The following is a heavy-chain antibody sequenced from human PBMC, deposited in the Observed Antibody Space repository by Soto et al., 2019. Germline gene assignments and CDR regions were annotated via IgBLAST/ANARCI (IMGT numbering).Heavy chain of an antibody. CDR2: ISGSGGST. J-gene: IGHJ4*02. CDR1: GFTFSSYA. Sequence: GGSLRLSCAASGFTFSSYAMSWVRQAPGKGLEWVSAISGSGGSTYYADSVKGRFTISRDNSKNTLYLQMNSLRVEDTAVYYCAKLSIVVVPAAMNGWGQGTLVTVSS. D-gene: IGHD2-2*01. CDR3: AKLSIVVVPAAMNG. V-gene: IGHV3-23*01.